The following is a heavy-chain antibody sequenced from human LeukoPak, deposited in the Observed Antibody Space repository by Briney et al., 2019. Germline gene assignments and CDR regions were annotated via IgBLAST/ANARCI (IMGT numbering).Heavy chain of an antibody. Sequence: PGGSLRLSCAASGFTVSSNYMSWVRQAPGKGLEWVSVIYSGGSTYYADSVKGRFTISRDNSKNTLYLQMNSLRAEDTAVYYCAKVYSSSWYYFDYWGQGTLVTVSS. CDR3: AKVYSSSWYYFDY. J-gene: IGHJ4*02. V-gene: IGHV3-53*01. CDR1: GFTVSSNY. D-gene: IGHD6-13*01. CDR2: IYSGGST.